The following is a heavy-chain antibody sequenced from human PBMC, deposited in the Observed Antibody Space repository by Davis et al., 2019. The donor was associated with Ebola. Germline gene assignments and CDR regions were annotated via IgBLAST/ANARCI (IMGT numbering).Heavy chain of an antibody. Sequence: GGSLRLSCAASGFTFNNFAMHWVRQAPGKGLEWVAVIWSDGSNRYYEDSVKGRFTISRDKSKNTVYLQMNSLRAEDTAVYYCARDSGDMDIISTGLFDYWGQGTLVTVSS. J-gene: IGHJ4*02. V-gene: IGHV3-33*01. D-gene: IGHD5/OR15-5a*01. CDR2: IWSDGSNR. CDR1: GFTFNNFA. CDR3: ARDSGDMDIISTGLFDY.